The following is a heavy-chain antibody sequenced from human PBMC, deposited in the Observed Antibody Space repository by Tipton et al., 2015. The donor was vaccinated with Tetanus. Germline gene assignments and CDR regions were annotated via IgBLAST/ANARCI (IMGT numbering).Heavy chain of an antibody. D-gene: IGHD3-22*01. CDR3: ARDRGDYIYYGMDV. Sequence: QLVQSGAEVKKPGASVKVSCKAFGYTFTAQYMYWVRQAPGQGLEWMGWIDPNSGDTKYAQKFQGRVTMTRDTSISTIHMELSRLRSDDTAVYYCARDRGDYIYYGMDVWGPGTTVTVTS. CDR1: GYTFTAQY. J-gene: IGHJ6*02. V-gene: IGHV1-2*02. CDR2: IDPNSGDT.